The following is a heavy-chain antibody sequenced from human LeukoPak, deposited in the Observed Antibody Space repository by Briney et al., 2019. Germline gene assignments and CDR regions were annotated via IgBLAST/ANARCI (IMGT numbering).Heavy chain of an antibody. D-gene: IGHD6-19*01. CDR3: AEEIAVAGTPYFDY. Sequence: PGGSLRLSCAASGFTFSSYAMSWVRQAPGKGPEWVAALTGSGGAPYSADSVKGRFTISRDNSKNTLYLQMNSLRAEDTAVYYCAEEIAVAGTPYFDYWGQGTLVTVSA. CDR1: GFTFSSYA. CDR2: LTGSGGAP. V-gene: IGHV3-23*01. J-gene: IGHJ4*02.